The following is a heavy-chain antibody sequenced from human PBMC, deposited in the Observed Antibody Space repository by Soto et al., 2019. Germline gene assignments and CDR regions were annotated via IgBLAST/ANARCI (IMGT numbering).Heavy chain of an antibody. Sequence: QVQLVQSGAEVKKPGASVKVSCKASGYTFTSYDINWVRQATGQGLEWMGWMNPNSGNTGYAPKFRGRVTMTRNTSIATAYMELGSLRSEDTAVYYCARRIRVANDWYFDLWGRGTLVTVSS. CDR1: GYTFTSYD. CDR2: MNPNSGNT. CDR3: ARRIRVANDWYFDL. J-gene: IGHJ2*01. D-gene: IGHD3-3*01. V-gene: IGHV1-8*01.